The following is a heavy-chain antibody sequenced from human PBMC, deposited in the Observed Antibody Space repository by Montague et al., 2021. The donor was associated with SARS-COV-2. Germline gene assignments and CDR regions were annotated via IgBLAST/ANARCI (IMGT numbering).Heavy chain of an antibody. Sequence: SETLSLTCAVYGGSFGGFYWSWIRQPPGKGLEWIGEMNHSGSTNYNPSLKSRVTISVDTSKNQFSLKLSSVTAADTAVYYCARGVTYYDILTGYYKGNYYYGMDVWGQGTTVTVSS. D-gene: IGHD3-9*01. CDR1: GGSFGGFY. J-gene: IGHJ6*02. CDR3: ARGVTYYDILTGYYKGNYYYGMDV. CDR2: MNHSGST. V-gene: IGHV4-34*01.